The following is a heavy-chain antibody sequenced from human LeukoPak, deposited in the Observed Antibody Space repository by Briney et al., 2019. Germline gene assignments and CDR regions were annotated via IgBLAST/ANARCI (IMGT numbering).Heavy chain of an antibody. Sequence: GGSLRLSCAASGFSISSHSMNWVRQAPGKGLEWVSYISSSSSTIYYADSVKGRFTISRDNAKNSLYLQMNSLRAEDTAVYYCARVSVGISIYYYYYMDVWGKGTTVTVSS. CDR1: GFSISSHS. J-gene: IGHJ6*03. V-gene: IGHV3-48*01. CDR2: ISSSSSTI. D-gene: IGHD3-3*02. CDR3: ARVSVGISIYYYYYMDV.